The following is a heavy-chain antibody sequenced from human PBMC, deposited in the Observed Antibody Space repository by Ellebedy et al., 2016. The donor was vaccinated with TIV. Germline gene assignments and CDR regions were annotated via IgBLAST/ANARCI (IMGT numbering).Heavy chain of an antibody. CDR2: MNPNSGNT. CDR3: ARGYAILLFGELLS. CDR1: GYTFTSYD. J-gene: IGHJ4*02. V-gene: IGHV1-8*01. Sequence: ASVKVSCXASGYTFTSYDINWVRQATGQGLEWMGWMNPNSGNTGYAQKFQGRVTMTRNTSISTAYMELSSLRSEDTAVYYCARGYAILLFGELLSWGQGTLVTVSS. D-gene: IGHD3-10*01.